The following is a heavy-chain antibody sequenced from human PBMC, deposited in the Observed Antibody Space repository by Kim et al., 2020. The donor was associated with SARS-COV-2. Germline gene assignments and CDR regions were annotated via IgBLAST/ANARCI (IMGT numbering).Heavy chain of an antibody. Sequence: GGSLRLSCAASGFSFTSYGMSWVRQTPGKGLEWVSTMSGSGVAAYYADSVKGRFTVSRDNYKDILFLQMNSLRAEDTAVYYCAKVHGSTWPDPFDSWGQGTLVTVSS. CDR1: GFSFTSYG. D-gene: IGHD2-2*01. J-gene: IGHJ4*02. V-gene: IGHV3-23*01. CDR3: AKVHGSTWPDPFDS. CDR2: MSGSGVAA.